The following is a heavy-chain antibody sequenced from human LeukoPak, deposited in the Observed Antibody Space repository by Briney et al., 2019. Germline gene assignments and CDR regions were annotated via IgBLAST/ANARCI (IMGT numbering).Heavy chain of an antibody. CDR2: ISAYNGNT. J-gene: IGHJ6*02. CDR1: GYTFTNYG. V-gene: IGHV1-18*01. CDR3: ARELRDYDFWSGKDYYYGMDV. Sequence: ASVKVSCKASGYTFTNYGISWVRQAPGQGLEWMGWISAYNGNTNYAQKLQGRVTMTTDTSTSTAYMELRSLRSDDTAVYYCARELRDYDFWSGKDYYYGMDVWGQGTTVTVSS. D-gene: IGHD3-3*01.